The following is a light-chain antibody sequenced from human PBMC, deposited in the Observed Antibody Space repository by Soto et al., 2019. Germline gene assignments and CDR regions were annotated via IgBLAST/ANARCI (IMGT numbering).Light chain of an antibody. CDR3: VSWDDSLSGLV. Sequence: QSVLTQPPSASGTPGQRVTISCSGRSANIGNNYVCWYQQLPGTAPKLLIYSNNQRPSGVPDRFSGSKSGTSASLAISGLRSEYEADYYCVSWDDSLSGLVFGTGTKVTVL. J-gene: IGLJ1*01. CDR2: SNN. CDR1: SANIGNNY. V-gene: IGLV1-47*02.